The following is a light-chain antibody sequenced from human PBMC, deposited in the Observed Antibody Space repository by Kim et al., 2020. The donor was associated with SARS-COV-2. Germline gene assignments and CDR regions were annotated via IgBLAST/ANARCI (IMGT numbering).Light chain of an antibody. CDR2: DAS. V-gene: IGKV3-11*01. CDR1: KSVSTY. Sequence: VVLTQSPATLSLSPGERATLSCRASKSVSTYLAWYQQKPGQPPRLLIYDASKRATGIPARFSGSGSGTDFTLTISGLEPEDIAVYYCQQQTNWWTFGQGTKVDIK. J-gene: IGKJ1*01. CDR3: QQQTNWWT.